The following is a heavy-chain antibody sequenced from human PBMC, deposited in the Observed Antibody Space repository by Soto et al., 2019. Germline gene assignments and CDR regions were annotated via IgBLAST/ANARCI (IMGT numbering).Heavy chain of an antibody. CDR3: ARELDSGSYYFDY. Sequence: SEALSLTCTVSGGSISSYYWSWIRQPPGKGLEWIGYIYYSGSTNYNPSLKSRVTISVDTSKNQFSLKLSSVTAADTAVYYCARELDSGSYYFDYWGQGTLVTVSS. V-gene: IGHV4-59*01. CDR2: IYYSGST. D-gene: IGHD1-26*01. CDR1: GGSISSYY. J-gene: IGHJ4*02.